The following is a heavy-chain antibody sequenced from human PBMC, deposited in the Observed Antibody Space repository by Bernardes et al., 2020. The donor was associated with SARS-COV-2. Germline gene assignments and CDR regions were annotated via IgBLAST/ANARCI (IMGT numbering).Heavy chain of an antibody. V-gene: IGHV4-59*08. J-gene: IGHJ4*02. D-gene: IGHD2-21*02. CDR1: GGSISSYY. CDR3: ARMRCGGDCYSADYDY. Sequence: SETLSLTCTVSGGSISSYYWSWIRQPPGKGLEWIGYIYYSGSTNYNPSLKSRVTISVDTSKNQFSLKLSSVTAADTAVYYCARMRCGGDCYSADYDYWGQGTLVTVSS. CDR2: IYYSGST.